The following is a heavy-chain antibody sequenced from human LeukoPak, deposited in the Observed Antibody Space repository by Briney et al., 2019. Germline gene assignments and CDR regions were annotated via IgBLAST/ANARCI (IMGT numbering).Heavy chain of an antibody. D-gene: IGHD3-10*01. J-gene: IGHJ4*02. Sequence: SETLSLTCAVYGGSFSGYYWSWIRQHPGKGLEWIGSIYYSGSTYYNPSLKSRLTISVDTSKNQFSLKLTSVTAADTAVYYCARDLGGSGSYVFDYWGQGTLVTVSS. CDR1: GGSFSGYY. CDR3: ARDLGGSGSYVFDY. CDR2: IYYSGST. V-gene: IGHV4-31*11.